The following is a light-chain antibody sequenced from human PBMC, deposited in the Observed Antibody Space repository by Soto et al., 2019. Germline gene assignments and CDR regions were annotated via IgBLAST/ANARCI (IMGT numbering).Light chain of an antibody. J-gene: IGKJ2*01. V-gene: IGKV1-5*01. CDR1: QTISGW. CDR2: DGS. CDR3: QQYKNMYT. Sequence: DIRMTQSPSTLSASVGDRVTITCRASQTISGWLDWYQQRPGKAPKLLIYDGSSLESGVPSRFSGSESGTEYTLAISNLQPDDSATYYCQQYKNMYTFGQGTKLEIK.